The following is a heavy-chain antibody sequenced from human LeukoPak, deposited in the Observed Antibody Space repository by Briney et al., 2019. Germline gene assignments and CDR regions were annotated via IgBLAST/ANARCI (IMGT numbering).Heavy chain of an antibody. D-gene: IGHD5-24*01. V-gene: IGHV1-24*01. Sequence: ASVKVSCKVSGYTLSELPIHWVRQAPGKGLEWMGGFDPEESETLYAQNFQGRINMTEDTSTDTAHMALSSLRSEDTAIYYCATARQFSYYGLDVWGQGTTVTVSS. J-gene: IGHJ6*02. CDR1: GYTLSELP. CDR3: ATARQFSYYGLDV. CDR2: FDPEESET.